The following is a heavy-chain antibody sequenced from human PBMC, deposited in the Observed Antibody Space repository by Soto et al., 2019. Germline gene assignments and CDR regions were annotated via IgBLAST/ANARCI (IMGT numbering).Heavy chain of an antibody. CDR3: AKSLHGDYARAPYYFDY. V-gene: IGHV3-9*01. CDR1: GFTFDDFA. J-gene: IGHJ4*02. Sequence: PGGSLRLSCAVSGFTFDDFAMHWVRQAPGKGLEWVSGISWNSGNIGYADSVKGRFTTSRDNAENPLYLQMNSLRAEDTALYYCAKSLHGDYARAPYYFDYWGQGTLVTVSS. D-gene: IGHD4-17*01. CDR2: ISWNSGNI.